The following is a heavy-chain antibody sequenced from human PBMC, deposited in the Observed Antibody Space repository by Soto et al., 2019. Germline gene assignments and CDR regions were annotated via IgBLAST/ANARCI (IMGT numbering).Heavy chain of an antibody. J-gene: IGHJ6*02. V-gene: IGHV1-18*04. CDR3: ARDIRFLGWSVVSLTNYHHGLDV. CDR2: ISAYNGNT. Sequence: QVQLVQSGAEVKKPGASVKVSCKASGYTFTSYGISWVRQAPGQGLEWRGWISAYNGNTEYAQKVQGRVTMTTDTSTSTAYMELRSLRSDDTAAYYCARDIRFLGWSVVSLTNYHHGLDVWGQGTTVTVSS. D-gene: IGHD3-3*01. CDR1: GYTFTSYG.